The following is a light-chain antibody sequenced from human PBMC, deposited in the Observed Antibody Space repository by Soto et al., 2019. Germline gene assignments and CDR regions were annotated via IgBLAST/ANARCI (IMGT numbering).Light chain of an antibody. CDR2: GAS. V-gene: IGKV3-15*01. Sequence: ETVLTQSPAILSVSLGERATFSCRASQSISSDLAWYQQKPGQVPRLLIYGASTWATGIPARFSGSGSGTEVTLSISGLQSEDFAVYHCQQYNSWPHSFGQGTKLEI. CDR1: QSISSD. J-gene: IGKJ2*01. CDR3: QQYNSWPHS.